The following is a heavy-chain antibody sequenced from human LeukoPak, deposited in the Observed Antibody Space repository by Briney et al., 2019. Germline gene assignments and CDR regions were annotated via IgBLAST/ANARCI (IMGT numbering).Heavy chain of an antibody. CDR3: ARDIRFLDTQEIDY. D-gene: IGHD3-3*01. Sequence: ASVNVSCKASGYTFTGYYMHWVRQAPGQGLEWMGWINPNSGGTNYAQKFQGRVTMTRDTSISTAYMELSRLRSDDTAVYYCARDIRFLDTQEIDYWGQGTLVTVSS. V-gene: IGHV1-2*02. CDR1: GYTFTGYY. CDR2: INPNSGGT. J-gene: IGHJ4*02.